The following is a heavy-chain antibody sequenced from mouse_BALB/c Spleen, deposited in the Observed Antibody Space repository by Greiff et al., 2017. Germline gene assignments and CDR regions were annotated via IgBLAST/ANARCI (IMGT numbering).Heavy chain of an antibody. CDR3: ARCGDGYFWFAD. CDR2: ISYDGSN. CDR1: GYSITSGYY. J-gene: IGHJ3*01. V-gene: IGHV3-6*02. D-gene: IGHD2-3*01. Sequence: EVQLQESGPGLVKPSQSLSLTCSVTGYSITSGYYWNWIRQFPGNKPEWMGYISYDGSNNYNPSLKNRISITRDTSKNQFFLKLNSVTTEDTATYYCARCGDGYFWFADWGQGTLVTVSA.